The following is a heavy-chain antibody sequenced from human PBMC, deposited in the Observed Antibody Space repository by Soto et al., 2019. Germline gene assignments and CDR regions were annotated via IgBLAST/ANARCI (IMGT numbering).Heavy chain of an antibody. V-gene: IGHV5-51*01. D-gene: IGHD6-6*01. J-gene: IGHJ3*02. CDR3: ARRQADRDAFDI. Sequence: GESLKISCKGSGYSFTSYWIGWVRQMPGKGLEWMGIIYPGDSDTRYSPSFQGQVTISAVKSISTAYLQWSSLKASDTDIYYCARRQADRDAFDIWGQGTMVTVSS. CDR1: GYSFTSYW. CDR2: IYPGDSDT.